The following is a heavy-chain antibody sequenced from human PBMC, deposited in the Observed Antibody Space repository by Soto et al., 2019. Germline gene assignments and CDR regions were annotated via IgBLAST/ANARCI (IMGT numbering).Heavy chain of an antibody. CDR1: GGSISSGGYY. CDR2: IYYSGST. CDR3: ARGGEIAVAGRGWFDP. J-gene: IGHJ5*02. Sequence: QVQLQESGPGLVKPSQTLSLTCTVSGGSISSGGYYWSWIRQHPGKGLEGIGYIYYSGSTYYNPSLKSRVTISVDTSKNQFSLKLSSVTAAATAVYYCARGGEIAVAGRGWFDPWGQGTLVTVSS. D-gene: IGHD6-19*01. V-gene: IGHV4-31*03.